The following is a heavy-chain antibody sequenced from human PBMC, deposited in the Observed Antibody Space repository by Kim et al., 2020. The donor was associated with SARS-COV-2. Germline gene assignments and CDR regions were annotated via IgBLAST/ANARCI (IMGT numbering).Heavy chain of an antibody. Sequence: SVKVSCKASGGTFSSYAISWVRQAPGQGLEWMGGIIPIFGTANYAQKFQGRVTITADESTSTAYMELSSLRSEDTAVYYCASPDPYYYGSGKSSFDYWGQGTLVTVSS. CDR1: GGTFSSYA. CDR2: IIPIFGTA. D-gene: IGHD3-10*01. CDR3: ASPDPYYYGSGKSSFDY. V-gene: IGHV1-69*13. J-gene: IGHJ4*02.